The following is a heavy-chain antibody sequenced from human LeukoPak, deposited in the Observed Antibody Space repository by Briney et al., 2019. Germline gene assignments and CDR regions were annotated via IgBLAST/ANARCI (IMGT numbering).Heavy chain of an antibody. V-gene: IGHV3-23*01. CDR3: AREGDSSGYFYNFGY. Sequence: GGSLRLSCAASGFTFSNSGMSWARQPPGKGLEWVSAISGSGGSTYYADSVKGRFTISRDNSKNTLYLQMNSLRAEDTAVYYCAREGDSSGYFYNFGYWGQGTLVTVSS. CDR2: ISGSGGST. CDR1: GFTFSNSG. J-gene: IGHJ4*02. D-gene: IGHD3-22*01.